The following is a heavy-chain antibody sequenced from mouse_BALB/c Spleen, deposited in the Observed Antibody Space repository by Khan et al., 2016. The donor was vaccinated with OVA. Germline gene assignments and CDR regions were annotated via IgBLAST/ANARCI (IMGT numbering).Heavy chain of an antibody. Sequence: QVQLKESGPGLVQPSQSLSITCTVSGFSLTTYGVHWVRQSPGKGLEWLGVIWSGGSTDYNAAFISRLSISKDNSKSQVFFKMNSLQANDTAIYYCARNYDYDEGLAYWGQGTLVTVSA. D-gene: IGHD2-4*01. CDR3: ARNYDYDEGLAY. CDR1: GFSLTTYG. V-gene: IGHV2-2*02. J-gene: IGHJ3*01. CDR2: IWSGGST.